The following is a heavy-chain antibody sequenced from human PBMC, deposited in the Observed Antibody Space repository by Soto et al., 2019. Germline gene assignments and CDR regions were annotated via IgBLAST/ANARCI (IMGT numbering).Heavy chain of an antibody. CDR3: ARDKAEYYDSSGSGLDY. J-gene: IGHJ4*01. CDR2: ISYDGSNK. Sequence: QVQLVESGGGVVQPGRSLRLSCAASGFTFSSYAMHWVRQAPGKGLEWVAVISYDGSNKYYADSVKGRFTISRDNAKNTRYLQMNSLRAEDTAAYYCARDKAEYYDSSGSGLDYCGHRTLVTVSS. CDR1: GFTFSSYA. V-gene: IGHV3-30-3*01. D-gene: IGHD3-22*01.